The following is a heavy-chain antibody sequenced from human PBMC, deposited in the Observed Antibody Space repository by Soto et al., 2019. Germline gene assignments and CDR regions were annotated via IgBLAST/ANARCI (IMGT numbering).Heavy chain of an antibody. CDR1: GFTFGSYW. D-gene: IGHD6-13*01. CDR3: ATHPYSSGWYC. V-gene: IGHV3-7*02. Sequence: GSLRLSCAAPGFTFGSYWLTWVPQAPGKVLEWVANIKQDGSEKYYVDSVKGRFTISRDNAKNSLYLQMNSLRAEDTAVYYCATHPYSSGWYCWGQGTLVTVSS. J-gene: IGHJ4*02. CDR2: IKQDGSEK.